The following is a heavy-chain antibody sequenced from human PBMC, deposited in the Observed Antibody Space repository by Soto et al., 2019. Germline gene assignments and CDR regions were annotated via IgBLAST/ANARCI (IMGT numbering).Heavy chain of an antibody. CDR1: GAAITGGSYY. Sequence: PSETLSLTCSVSGAAITGGSYYWSWVRQPPGKGLEWIGYIPSRGRPFYNPSLTSRGTISADSSKNQLSLQLTSVTAADTAVYYCVRDQYSGYDCALGVQGNLVT. D-gene: IGHD5-12*01. V-gene: IGHV4-30-4*01. J-gene: IGHJ4*02. CDR3: VRDQYSGYDCAL. CDR2: IPSRGRP.